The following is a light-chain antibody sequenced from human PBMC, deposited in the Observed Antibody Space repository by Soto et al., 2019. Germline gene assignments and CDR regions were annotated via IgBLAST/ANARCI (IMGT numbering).Light chain of an antibody. CDR3: QQYNTYPYS. Sequence: DIQMTQSPSTLSASVGDRVTITCRASQSISDWLAWFQQKPGKAPNLLIYDASSLESGAPSRFSGSGSGTEFTLTISSLQPDDFATYYCQQYNTYPYSFGQGTKLEIK. CDR2: DAS. V-gene: IGKV1-5*01. J-gene: IGKJ2*03. CDR1: QSISDW.